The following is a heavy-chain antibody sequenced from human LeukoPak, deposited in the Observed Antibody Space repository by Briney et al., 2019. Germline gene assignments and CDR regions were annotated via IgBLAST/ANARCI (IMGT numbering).Heavy chain of an antibody. D-gene: IGHD1-26*01. CDR2: ISNSDSSI. CDR3: TSHVGGTARAWGYFQY. CDR1: GILFSDYY. V-gene: IGHV3-11*01. J-gene: IGHJ1*01. Sequence: GGSLRLSCAASGILFSDYYMSWIRQAPGKGLEWVSYISNSDSSIYYADSVKGRFTISRDNANKSLFLQMNSLRAEDTAVYYCTSHVGGTARAWGYFQYWGRGTLVTVSS.